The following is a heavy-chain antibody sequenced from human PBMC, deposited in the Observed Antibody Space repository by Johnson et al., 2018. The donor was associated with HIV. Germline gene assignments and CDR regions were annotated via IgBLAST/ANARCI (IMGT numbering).Heavy chain of an antibody. Sequence: QVQLVESGGGVVQPGRSLRLSCAASEFTFSSYAIHWVRQAPGKGLEWVALISYDGSNKYYADSVRGRFTISRDNSKNTLYLQMNSLRAEDTAVYYCASSAGGSFFWDAFDIWGQGTMVTVSS. V-gene: IGHV3-30*14. CDR2: ISYDGSNK. D-gene: IGHD1-26*01. CDR3: ASSAGGSFFWDAFDI. CDR1: EFTFSSYA. J-gene: IGHJ3*02.